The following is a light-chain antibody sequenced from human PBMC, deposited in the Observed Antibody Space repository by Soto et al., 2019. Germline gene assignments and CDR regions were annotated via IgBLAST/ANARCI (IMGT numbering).Light chain of an antibody. CDR3: AAWDDSLSVLYV. Sequence: QSVLTQPPSASGTPWQRVTISCSGSRSNIGSNYVYWYQQLPGTAPKLLIYRNNQRPSGVPDRFSGSKSGTSASLAISGLRSEDEADYYCAAWDDSLSVLYVFGTGTKVTVL. J-gene: IGLJ1*01. V-gene: IGLV1-47*01. CDR1: RSNIGSNY. CDR2: RNN.